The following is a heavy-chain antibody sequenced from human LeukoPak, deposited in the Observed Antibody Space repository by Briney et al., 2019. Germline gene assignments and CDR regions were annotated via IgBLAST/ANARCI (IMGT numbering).Heavy chain of an antibody. CDR3: ARDLFSTAGAYDY. CDR2: ISSSSSYI. D-gene: IGHD1-26*01. Sequence: PGGSLRLSCAASGFTFNSYTMSWVRQAPGKGLEWVSSISSSSSYIYYADSAKGRFTISRDNAKNSLFLQMNSLRADDTAVYYCARDLFSTAGAYDYWGQGTLVTVSS. V-gene: IGHV3-21*01. CDR1: GFTFNSYT. J-gene: IGHJ4*02.